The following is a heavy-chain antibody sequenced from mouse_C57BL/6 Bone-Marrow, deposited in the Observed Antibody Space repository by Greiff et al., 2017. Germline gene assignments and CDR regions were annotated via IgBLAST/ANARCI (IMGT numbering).Heavy chain of an antibody. CDR2: FDPETGGT. Sequence: QQSGAELVRPGASVTLSCKASGYTFTDYEMHWVKQTPVHGLYWIGAFDPETGGTAYNQTFKGKAILTADKSSSTAYRELRSLTSEDSAVYYGTQIYYGYDVFAYWGQGTLVTVSA. J-gene: IGHJ3*01. D-gene: IGHD2-2*01. V-gene: IGHV1-15*01. CDR3: TQIYYGYDVFAY. CDR1: GYTFTDYE.